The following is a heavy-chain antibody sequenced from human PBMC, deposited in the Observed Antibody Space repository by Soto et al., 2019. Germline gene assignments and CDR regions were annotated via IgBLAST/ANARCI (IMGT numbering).Heavy chain of an antibody. D-gene: IGHD2-15*01. CDR3: ARARDYDCSGGSCPLQH. CDR2: INPSGGST. J-gene: IGHJ1*01. Sequence: QVQLVQSGAEVKKPGASVKVSCKASGYTFTSYYMHWVRQAPGQGLEWMGIINPSGGSTSYAQQFQGRVTMTRDTSTSTGYMELSSLRAEDTAVYYCARARDYDCSGGSCPLQHWGQGTLVTVSS. CDR1: GYTFTSYY. V-gene: IGHV1-46*01.